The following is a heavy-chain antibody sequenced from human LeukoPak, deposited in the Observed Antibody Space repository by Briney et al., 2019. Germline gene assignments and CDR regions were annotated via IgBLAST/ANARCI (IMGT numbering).Heavy chain of an antibody. CDR2: IYYSGST. Sequence: SQTLSLTCTVSGGSISSGGYYWSWIRQPPGKGLEWIGYIYYSGSTNYNPSLKSRVTISVDTSKNQFSLKLSSVTAADTAVYYCARDPHYYDSSGHRYYYYGMDVWGQGTTVTVSS. V-gene: IGHV4-61*08. CDR1: GGSISSGGYY. D-gene: IGHD3-22*01. J-gene: IGHJ6*02. CDR3: ARDPHYYDSSGHRYYYYGMDV.